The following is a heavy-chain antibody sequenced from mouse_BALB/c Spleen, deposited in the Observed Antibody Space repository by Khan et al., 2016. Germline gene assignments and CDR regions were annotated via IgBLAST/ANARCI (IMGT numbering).Heavy chain of an antibody. D-gene: IGHD4-1*01. Sequence: VQLKQSGPGLVQPSQSLSITCTVSGFSLTNYGVHWIRQSPGTGLEWLGVIWSAGNTDYSATFISRLSISKDNSESQVIFNMNSLKPDDAVIYYCARKLHWSFDCGSESTTLTVSS. CDR2: IWSAGNT. CDR3: ARKLHWSFDC. J-gene: IGHJ2*01. V-gene: IGHV2-2*01. CDR1: GFSLTNYG.